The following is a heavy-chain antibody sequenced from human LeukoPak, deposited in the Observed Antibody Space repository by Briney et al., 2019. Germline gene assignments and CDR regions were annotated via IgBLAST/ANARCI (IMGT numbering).Heavy chain of an antibody. J-gene: IGHJ4*02. CDR1: GGTFSSYA. CDR3: AREGVPEYYFDY. V-gene: IGHV1-69*04. CDR2: IIPIFGIA. D-gene: IGHD1-14*01. Sequence: SVNVSCKASGGTFSSYAISWVRPAPGQGLEWMGRIIPIFGIANYAQKFQGRVTITADKSTSTAYMELSRLRSEDAAVYYCAREGVPEYYFDYWGQGTLVTVSS.